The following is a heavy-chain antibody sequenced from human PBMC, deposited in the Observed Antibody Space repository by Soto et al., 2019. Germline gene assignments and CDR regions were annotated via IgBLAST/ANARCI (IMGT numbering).Heavy chain of an antibody. J-gene: IGHJ4*02. D-gene: IGHD1-26*01. Sequence: PSETLSLTCTVSGGSISSGGYYWSWIRQHPGKGLEWIGYIYYSGSTYYNPSLKSRVTISVDTSKNQFSLKLSSVTAADTAVYYCARASIVGATFFDYWGQGTLVTVSS. CDR2: IYYSGST. CDR3: ARASIVGATFFDY. V-gene: IGHV4-31*03. CDR1: GGSISSGGYY.